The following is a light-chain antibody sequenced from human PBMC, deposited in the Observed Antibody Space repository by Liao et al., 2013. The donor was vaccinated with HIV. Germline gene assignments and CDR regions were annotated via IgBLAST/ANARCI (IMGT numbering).Light chain of an antibody. V-gene: IGLV3-21*01. J-gene: IGLJ2*01. Sequence: SYELTQSPSVSVAPGETARITCGGSNIGGKSVHWYQQKPGQAPVVVIYYDTDRPSGIPERFSGSNSGNTATLTISGTQAMDEADYYCQAWDSSTACVVFGGGTKLTVL. CDR3: QAWDSSTACVV. CDR2: YDT. CDR1: NIGGKS.